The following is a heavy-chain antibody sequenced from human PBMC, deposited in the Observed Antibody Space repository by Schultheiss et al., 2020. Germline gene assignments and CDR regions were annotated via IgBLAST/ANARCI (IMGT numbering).Heavy chain of an antibody. V-gene: IGHV3-33*01. CDR1: GFTFSSYG. CDR2: IWFDGSNK. J-gene: IGHJ4*02. CDR3: ARDLIYGAAVESPVDY. D-gene: IGHD6-25*01. Sequence: GGSLRLSCAASGFTFSSYGMHWVRQAPGKGLEWVAVIWFDGSNKYYADSVKGRFTISRDNSKNTLYLQMNSLRAEDTAVYYCARDLIYGAAVESPVDYWGKGTLVNGYS.